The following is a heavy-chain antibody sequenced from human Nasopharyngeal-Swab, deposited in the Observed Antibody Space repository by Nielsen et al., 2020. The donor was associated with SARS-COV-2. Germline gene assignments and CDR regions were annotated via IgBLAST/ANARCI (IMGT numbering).Heavy chain of an antibody. D-gene: IGHD1-26*01. V-gene: IGHV3-48*03. CDR1: GFTFSSYE. Sequence: GASLKISCAASGFTFSSYEMNWVRQAPGKGLEWVSYISSSGSTIYYADSVKGRFTISRDNAKNSLYLQMNSLRAEDTAVYYCARASLSGSSTGRRAFDIWGQGTMVTVSS. J-gene: IGHJ3*02. CDR3: ARASLSGSSTGRRAFDI. CDR2: ISSSGSTI.